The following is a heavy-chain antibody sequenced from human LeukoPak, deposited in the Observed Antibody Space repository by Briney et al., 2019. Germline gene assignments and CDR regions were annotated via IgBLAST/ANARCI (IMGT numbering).Heavy chain of an antibody. CDR3: ARGGRETQIWLD. CDR2: IKQDGSEK. V-gene: IGHV3-7*01. CDR1: GFTFSGYW. Sequence: SGGSLRLSCAGSGFTFSGYWMSWVRQAPGKGLEWVANIKQDGSEKYYVDSVKGRFTISRDNAKNSLYLQMNSLRAEDTAVYYCARGGRETQIWLDWGQGTLVTVSS. J-gene: IGHJ4*02. D-gene: IGHD5-18*01.